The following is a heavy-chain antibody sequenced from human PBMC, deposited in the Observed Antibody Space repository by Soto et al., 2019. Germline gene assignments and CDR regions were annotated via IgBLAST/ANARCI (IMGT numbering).Heavy chain of an antibody. D-gene: IGHD3-10*01. Sequence: QVQLVESGGGVVQPGRSLRLSCAASGFTFSSYAMHWVSQAPGKGLEWVAVISYDGSNKYYADSVKGRFTISRDNSKNPLYLQMNSLRAEDTAVYYCARDPSAAVGYWGQGTLVTVSS. CDR3: ARDPSAAVGY. J-gene: IGHJ4*02. CDR2: ISYDGSNK. V-gene: IGHV3-30-3*01. CDR1: GFTFSSYA.